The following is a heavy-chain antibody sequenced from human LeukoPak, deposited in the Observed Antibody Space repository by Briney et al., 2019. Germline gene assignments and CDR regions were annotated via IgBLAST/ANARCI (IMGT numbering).Heavy chain of an antibody. D-gene: IGHD2-21*02. CDR1: GFSFSDSE. Sequence: PGGSLRLSCTASGFSFSDSEMNWVRQAPGKGLEWVSFIRDTGNTKFYADSVKGRFTISRDNAKRSLYLQMNSLRAEDTALYYCARAPKSRNTVVTTFDFWGQGTLVAVSS. J-gene: IGHJ4*02. CDR2: IRDTGNTK. CDR3: ARAPKSRNTVVTTFDF. V-gene: IGHV3-48*03.